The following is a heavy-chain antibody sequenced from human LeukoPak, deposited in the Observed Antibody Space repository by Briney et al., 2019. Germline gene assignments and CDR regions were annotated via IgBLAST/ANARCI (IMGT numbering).Heavy chain of an antibody. D-gene: IGHD3-3*01. J-gene: IGHJ5*02. V-gene: IGHV4-59*12. CDR1: GGSISSYY. CDR2: FHHSGST. Sequence: SETLSLTCTVSGGSISSYYWTWIRQSPGKGLEWIGFFHHSGSTYYNPSLKSRVTISVDTSKNQFSLKLSSVTAADTAVYYCARDKGHLEWLFGRSGWFDPWGQGTLVTVSS. CDR3: ARDKGHLEWLFGRSGWFDP.